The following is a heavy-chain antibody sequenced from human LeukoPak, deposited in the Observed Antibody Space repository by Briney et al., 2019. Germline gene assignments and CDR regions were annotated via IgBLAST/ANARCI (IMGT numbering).Heavy chain of an antibody. J-gene: IGHJ5*02. D-gene: IGHD6-19*01. CDR1: GGSISSSSYY. CDR2: IYYSGST. V-gene: IGHV4-39*07. CDR3: ARDTREQWLRDHPIFGRLYFDP. Sequence: SETLSLTCTVSGGSISSSSYYWGWIRQPPGKGLEWIGSIYYSGSTYYNPSLKSRVTISVDTSKNQFSLKLSSVTAADTAVYYCARDTREQWLRDHPIFGRLYFDPWGQGTLVTVSS.